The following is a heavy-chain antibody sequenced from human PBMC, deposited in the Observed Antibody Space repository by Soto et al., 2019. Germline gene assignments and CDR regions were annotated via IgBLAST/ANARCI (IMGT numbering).Heavy chain of an antibody. V-gene: IGHV5-51*01. CDR3: ARPSHSSSRYYGMDV. D-gene: IGHD6-6*01. CDR1: GYSFISYW. J-gene: IGHJ6*02. Sequence: PGASLKISCKGSGYSFISYWIGWVRQMPGKGLEWMGIIYPGDSDTRYSPSFEGQVTISADKSITTAYLQWSSLKASDTAMYYCARPSHSSSRYYGMDVWGQGTTVTVSS. CDR2: IYPGDSDT.